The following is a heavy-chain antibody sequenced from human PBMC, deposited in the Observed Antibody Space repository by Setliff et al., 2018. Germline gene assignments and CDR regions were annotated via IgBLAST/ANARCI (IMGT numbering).Heavy chain of an antibody. CDR1: GYTFTTYY. J-gene: IGHJ4*02. CDR2: INPSDGST. Sequence: ASVKVSCKASGYTFTTYYMHWVRQAPGQGLEWMGVINPSDGSTTYAQKFQGRVKMTRDTSTNTVYMQLSSLRSEDTAVYYCARESTAKNFWGEYSDYWGQGTLVT. V-gene: IGHV1-46*01. D-gene: IGHD3-3*01. CDR3: ARESTAKNFWGEYSDY.